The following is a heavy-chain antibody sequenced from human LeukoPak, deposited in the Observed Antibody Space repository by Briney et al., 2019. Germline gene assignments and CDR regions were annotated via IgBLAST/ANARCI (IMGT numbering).Heavy chain of an antibody. V-gene: IGHV3-30-3*01. Sequence: GGSLRLSCAASGFTFSSYAMHWVRQAPGKGLEWVAVISYDGSNKYYADSVKGRFTISRDNSKNTLYLQMNSLRAEDTAVYYCAKVGTTNAKYYFDYWGQGTLVTVSS. J-gene: IGHJ4*02. D-gene: IGHD1-7*01. CDR3: AKVGTTNAKYYFDY. CDR1: GFTFSSYA. CDR2: ISYDGSNK.